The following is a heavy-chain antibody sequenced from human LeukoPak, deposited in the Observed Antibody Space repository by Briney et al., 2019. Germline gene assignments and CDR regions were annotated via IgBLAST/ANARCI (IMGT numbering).Heavy chain of an antibody. Sequence: GESLRISCKGSRYTFTSYWISWVRQMPGKGLEWMGMIDPTDSYTNYSPSFQGHVTISADKSISTAYLQWSSLKTSDTAMYYCARTAQDFYDSGSPDYWGQGTLVTVSS. J-gene: IGHJ4*02. CDR1: RYTFTSYW. D-gene: IGHD3-10*01. CDR3: ARTAQDFYDSGSPDY. V-gene: IGHV5-10-1*01. CDR2: IDPTDSYT.